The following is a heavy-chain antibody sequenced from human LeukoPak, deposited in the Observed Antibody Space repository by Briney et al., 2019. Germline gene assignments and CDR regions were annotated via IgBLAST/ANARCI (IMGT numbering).Heavy chain of an antibody. CDR1: GFTFSSYA. J-gene: IGHJ4*02. CDR2: ISYDGSNK. D-gene: IGHD6-19*01. V-gene: IGHV3-30-3*01. Sequence: GGSLRLSSAASGFTFSSYAMHWVRQAPGKGLEWVAVISYDGSNKYYADSVKGRFTISRDNSKNTLYLQMNSLRAEDTAVYYCARGGAVSVLYYFDYWGQGTLVTVSS. CDR3: ARGGAVSVLYYFDY.